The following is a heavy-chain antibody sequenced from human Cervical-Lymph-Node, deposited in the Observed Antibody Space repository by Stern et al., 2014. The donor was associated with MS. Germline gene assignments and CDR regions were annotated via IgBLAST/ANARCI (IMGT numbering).Heavy chain of an antibody. Sequence: VQLVESGGGVVQPGRSLRLSCAASGFVFRRYALHWVRQAPGKGLEWMALISYDGRYKYYTDSVKGRFTVSRDNSNNTVDLEMNSLRLEDTAVYYCAKGGSGSYLDWGQGSLVTVSS. CDR3: AKGGSGSYLD. J-gene: IGHJ4*02. CDR1: GFVFRRYA. D-gene: IGHD1-26*01. CDR2: ISYDGRYK. V-gene: IGHV3-30*04.